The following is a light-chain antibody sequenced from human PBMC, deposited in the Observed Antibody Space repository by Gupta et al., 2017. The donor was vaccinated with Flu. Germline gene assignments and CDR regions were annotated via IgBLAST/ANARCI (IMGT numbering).Light chain of an antibody. J-gene: IGLJ3*02. CDR2: DDS. CDR3: QVWDSGTDNVV. Sequence: SYVLTQPPSVSVAPGQTARITCGGNNIASKTVHWYQQKPGQAPVVVVQDDSDRPSGIPERFSGSNSGTTATLTISRVEAGDEADYFCQVWDSGTDNVVFGGGTKLTVL. CDR1: NIASKT. V-gene: IGLV3-21*02.